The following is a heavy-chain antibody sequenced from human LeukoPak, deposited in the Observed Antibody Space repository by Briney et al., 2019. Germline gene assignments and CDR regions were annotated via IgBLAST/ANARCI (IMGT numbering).Heavy chain of an antibody. V-gene: IGHV3-11*01. CDR2: ISSTGNSI. CDR3: AKGGLRYGYLFDH. J-gene: IGHJ4*02. Sequence: AGGSLRLSCAASGFTFNDYYMSWIRQAPGKGLEWVSYISSTGNSIFYADSVKGRFTISRDNAKNSLSLQLNSLRAEDTAVYYCAKGGLRYGYLFDHWGQGTLVTVSS. D-gene: IGHD5-18*01. CDR1: GFTFNDYY.